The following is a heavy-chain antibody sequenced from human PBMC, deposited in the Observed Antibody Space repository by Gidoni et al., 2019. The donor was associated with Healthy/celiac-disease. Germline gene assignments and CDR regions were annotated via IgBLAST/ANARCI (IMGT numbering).Heavy chain of an antibody. Sequence: EVQVVESGRGLVQPGRSLQLSCTASGFTFGDYAMSWFRQAPGKGLEWVSFIRSKTYGETTEYAASVKGRFTISRDDSKSIAYLQMNSLETEDTAVYYCTGADDIWRYYFDYWGQGTLVTVSS. CDR1: GFTFGDYA. CDR2: IRSKTYGETT. CDR3: TGADDIWRYYFDY. D-gene: IGHD2-21*01. V-gene: IGHV3-49*03. J-gene: IGHJ4*02.